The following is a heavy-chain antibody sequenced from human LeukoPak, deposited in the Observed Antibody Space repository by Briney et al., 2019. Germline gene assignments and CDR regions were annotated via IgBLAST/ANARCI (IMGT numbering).Heavy chain of an antibody. CDR3: ARDFLECSRASCLNWFDS. CDR2: IHYSGST. D-gene: IGHD2-2*01. Sequence: AETLSLTCTVSGGSISSHFWTWIRQPPGKGLEWIGYIHYSGSTNYNPALKSRVSISVDTSKNEFSLKLSSVTAADTAVYYCARDFLECSRASCLNWFDSWGQGTLASVSS. V-gene: IGHV4-59*11. J-gene: IGHJ5*01. CDR1: GGSISSHF.